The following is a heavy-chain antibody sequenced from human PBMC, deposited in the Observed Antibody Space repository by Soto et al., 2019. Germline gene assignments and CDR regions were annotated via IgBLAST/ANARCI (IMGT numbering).Heavy chain of an antibody. CDR1: GFTFGDYA. Sequence: PGGSLRLSCTASGFTFGDYAMSWFRQAPGKGLEWVGFIRSKAYGGTTEYAASVKGRFTISRDDSKSIAYLQMNSLKTEDTAVYYCTRGWTYYDILTGYPTYDYWGQGTLVTVSS. D-gene: IGHD3-9*01. J-gene: IGHJ4*02. CDR3: TRGWTYYDILTGYPTYDY. CDR2: IRSKAYGGTT. V-gene: IGHV3-49*03.